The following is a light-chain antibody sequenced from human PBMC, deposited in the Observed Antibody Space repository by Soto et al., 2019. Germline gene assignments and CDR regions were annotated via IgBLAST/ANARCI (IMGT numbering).Light chain of an antibody. CDR1: QGISSE. V-gene: IGKV3-15*01. CDR3: RQGHNWPLN. CDR2: GAS. Sequence: EIVMTQSPATLSLSPGERAALSCRASQGISSELAWYQQKPGQPPRLLIYGASTRATGVPARFTGSGSGSDFTLTISGLQSEDFAVYYCRQGHNWPLNFGQGTRLEI. J-gene: IGKJ2*01.